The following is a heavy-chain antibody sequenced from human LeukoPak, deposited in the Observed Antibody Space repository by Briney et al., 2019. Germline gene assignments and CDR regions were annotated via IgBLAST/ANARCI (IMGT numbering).Heavy chain of an antibody. V-gene: IGHV4-34*01. CDR1: GGSFSGYY. D-gene: IGHD4-17*01. J-gene: IGHJ4*02. Sequence: SETLSLTCAVYGGSFSGYYWSWIRQPPGKGLEWIGEINHSGSTNYNPSLKSRVTISVDTSKNQFSLKLSSATAADTAVYYCARGYYGEPVLLWGQGTLVTVSS. CDR3: ARGYYGEPVLL. CDR2: INHSGST.